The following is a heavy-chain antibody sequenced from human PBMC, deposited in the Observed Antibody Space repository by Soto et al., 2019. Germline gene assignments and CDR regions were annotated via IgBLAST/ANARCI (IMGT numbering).Heavy chain of an antibody. CDR3: ARRALLPDIYFYSCYMDA. D-gene: IGHD2-15*01. Sequence: PSETLSLTCTVSGGSISSGGYYWSWIRQHPGKGLEWIGYIYYSGSTYYNPSLKSRVTISVDTSKNQFSLKLSTVTAADTAVYYCARRALLPDIYFYSCYMDAWGKETTVTVS. J-gene: IGHJ6*03. CDR1: GGSISSGGYY. CDR2: IYYSGST. V-gene: IGHV4-31*03.